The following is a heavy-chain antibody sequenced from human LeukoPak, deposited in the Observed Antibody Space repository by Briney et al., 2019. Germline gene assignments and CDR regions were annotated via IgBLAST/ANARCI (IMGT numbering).Heavy chain of an antibody. V-gene: IGHV1-18*01. Sequence: ASVKVSCKASGYAFTSYGISWVRQASGQGLEWMGWISAYNGNTNYAQKLQGRVTMTTDTSTSTAYMELRSLRSDDTAVYYCARAHVGGDTATNWFDPWGQGTLVTVSS. CDR2: ISAYNGNT. CDR3: ARAHVGGDTATNWFDP. J-gene: IGHJ5*02. D-gene: IGHD5-18*01. CDR1: GYAFTSYG.